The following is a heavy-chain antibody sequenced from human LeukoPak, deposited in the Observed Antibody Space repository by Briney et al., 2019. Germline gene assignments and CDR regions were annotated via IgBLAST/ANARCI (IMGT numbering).Heavy chain of an antibody. Sequence: VASVTVSCTASGYTFTSYGISWVRQAPGQGLEWMGWISAYNGNTNYAQKLQGRVTMTTDTSTSTAYMELRSLRSDDTAVYYCARAADTAMVTPDYWGQGTLVTVSS. D-gene: IGHD5-18*01. CDR1: GYTFTSYG. V-gene: IGHV1-18*01. CDR2: ISAYNGNT. J-gene: IGHJ4*02. CDR3: ARAADTAMVTPDY.